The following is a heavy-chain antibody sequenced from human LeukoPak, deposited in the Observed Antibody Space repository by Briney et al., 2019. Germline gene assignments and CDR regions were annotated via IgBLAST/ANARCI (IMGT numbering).Heavy chain of an antibody. CDR2: ISAYNGNT. V-gene: IGHV1-18*01. J-gene: IGHJ6*03. CDR1: GYTFTSYG. Sequence: ASVKVSCKASGYTFTSYGISWVRQAPRQGLEWMGWISAYNGNTNYAQKLQGRVTMTTDTSTSTAYMELRSLRSDDTAVYYCAREALGYCSGGSCHSDYYYYYYMDVWGKGTTVTVSS. CDR3: AREALGYCSGGSCHSDYYYYYYMDV. D-gene: IGHD2-15*01.